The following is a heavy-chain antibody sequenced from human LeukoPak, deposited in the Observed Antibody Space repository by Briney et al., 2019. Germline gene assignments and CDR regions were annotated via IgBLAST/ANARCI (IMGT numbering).Heavy chain of an antibody. CDR1: GFTFSSYG. CDR2: ISGSGGST. J-gene: IGHJ6*04. V-gene: IGHV3-23*01. D-gene: IGHD3-10*02. CDR3: AELGITMIGGV. Sequence: GGSLRLSCAASGFTFSSYGMSWARQAPGKGLEWVSAISGSGGSTYYADSVKGRFTISRDNAKNSLYLQMNSLRAQDPAVYYCAELGITMIGGVWGKGTTVTISS.